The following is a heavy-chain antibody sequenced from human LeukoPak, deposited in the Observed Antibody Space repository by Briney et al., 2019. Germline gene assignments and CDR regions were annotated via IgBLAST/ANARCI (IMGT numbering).Heavy chain of an antibody. CDR3: ARESVARGLFDY. V-gene: IGHV3-30*04. D-gene: IGHD5-12*01. J-gene: IGHJ4*02. Sequence: VRXXPGXXLEWVAVISKDGSNEDYADSVKGRFSISRDNSKNTLFLQMNSLRVEDTAVYYCARESVARGLFDYWGQGTLVTVSS. CDR2: ISKDGSNE.